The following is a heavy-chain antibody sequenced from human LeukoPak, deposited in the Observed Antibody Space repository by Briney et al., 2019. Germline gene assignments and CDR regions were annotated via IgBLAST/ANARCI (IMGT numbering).Heavy chain of an antibody. D-gene: IGHD3-3*01. V-gene: IGHV3-74*01. CDR3: VRNLDFWGDSEDY. Sequence: GGSLRLSCAASGLSFSSYWMHWVRQAPGKGLVWVSRINSDGSTTTYADSVKGRFTISRDNAKNTLYLQMNSLRAEDTAVYYCVRNLDFWGDSEDYWGQGTLVTVSS. J-gene: IGHJ4*02. CDR2: INSDGSTT. CDR1: GLSFSSYW.